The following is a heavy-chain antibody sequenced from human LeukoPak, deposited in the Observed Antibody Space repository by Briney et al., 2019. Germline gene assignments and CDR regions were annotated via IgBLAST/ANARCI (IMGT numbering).Heavy chain of an antibody. D-gene: IGHD4/OR15-4a*01. CDR2: ISASGGP. J-gene: IGHJ4*02. CDR1: GFPFDTNI. V-gene: IGHV3-23*01. Sequence: GGSLRLSCAVSGFPFDTNIMNWVRQAPVKGLEWVSGISASGGPFYASSVTGRFTISRDNSKDTLYLEMNSLRAEDTAVYYCATQRVLGYWGQGTLVTVSS. CDR3: ATQRVLGY.